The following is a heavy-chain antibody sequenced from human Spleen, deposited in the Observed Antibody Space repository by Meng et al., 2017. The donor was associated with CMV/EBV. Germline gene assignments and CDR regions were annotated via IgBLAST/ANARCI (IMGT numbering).Heavy chain of an antibody. D-gene: IGHD2-2*01. CDR2: IRYDGSNK. CDR3: AKEGPEECSSPRCYLYYFYTMDV. CDR1: GFSFSSFG. Sequence: GGSLRLSCAASGFSFSSFGIHWVRQAPGMGLEWVAFIRYDGSNKFYADSVKGRLTISRDNSMNTLYLQMNSLRVEDTAVYYCAKEGPEECSSPRCYLYYFYTMDVWGQGTTVTVSS. J-gene: IGHJ6*02. V-gene: IGHV3-30*02.